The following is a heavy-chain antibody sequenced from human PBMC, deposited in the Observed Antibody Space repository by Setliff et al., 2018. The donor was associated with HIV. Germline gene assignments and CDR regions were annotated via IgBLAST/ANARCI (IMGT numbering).Heavy chain of an antibody. V-gene: IGHV5-51*01. Sequence: GESLTISCKASEYSFTSHWVAWVRQTAGKGLEWMGIIYPDDSDTRYSQAFQGQVTISVDKSISTAYLQWSSLKASDTAMYYCARLGYYHFWSGPEGYMDVWGKGTTVTVSS. CDR1: EYSFTSHW. CDR3: ARLGYYHFWSGPEGYMDV. CDR2: IYPDDSDT. D-gene: IGHD3-3*01. J-gene: IGHJ6*03.